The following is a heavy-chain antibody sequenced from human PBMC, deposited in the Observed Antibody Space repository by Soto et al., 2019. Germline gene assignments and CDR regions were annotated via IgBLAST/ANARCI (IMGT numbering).Heavy chain of an antibody. V-gene: IGHV3-23*01. CDR1: GFTFSSYA. CDR2: ISGSGGST. D-gene: IGHD3-22*01. Sequence: PGGSLRLSCAASGFTFSSYARSWVRQAPGKGLEWVSAISGSGGSTYYADSVKGRFTISRDNSKNTLYLQMNSLRAEDTAVYYCAKEGQDITMIVVVSPEYYFDYWGQGTLVTVSS. J-gene: IGHJ4*02. CDR3: AKEGQDITMIVVVSPEYYFDY.